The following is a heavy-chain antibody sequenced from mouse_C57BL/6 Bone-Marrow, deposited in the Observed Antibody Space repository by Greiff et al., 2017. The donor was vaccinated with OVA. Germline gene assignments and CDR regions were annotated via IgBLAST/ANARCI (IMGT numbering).Heavy chain of an antibody. J-gene: IGHJ3*01. CDR1: GFTFSSYA. Sequence: EVKLVESGGGLVKPGGSLKLSCAASGFTFSSYAMSWVRQTPEKRLEWVANISDGGSYTYYPDNVKGRFTISRDNAKNNLYLQMSHLKSEDTAMYYCARDSLFFAYWGQGTLVTVSA. D-gene: IGHD6-2*01. CDR3: ARDSLFFAY. V-gene: IGHV5-4*01. CDR2: ISDGGSYT.